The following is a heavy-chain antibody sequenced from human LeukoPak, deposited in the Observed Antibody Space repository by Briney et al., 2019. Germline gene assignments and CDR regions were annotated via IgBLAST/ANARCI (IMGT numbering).Heavy chain of an antibody. CDR3: AKEERGWYYYYYYMDV. CDR1: GFTFSSYG. V-gene: IGHV3-33*06. CDR2: IWYDGSNK. J-gene: IGHJ6*03. Sequence: PGGSLRLSCAASGFTFSSYGMHWVRQAPGKGLEWVAVIWYDGSNKYYADSVKGRFTISRDNSKNTLYLQMNSLRAEDTAVYYCAKEERGWYYYYYYMDVWGKGTSVTVSS. D-gene: IGHD6-19*01.